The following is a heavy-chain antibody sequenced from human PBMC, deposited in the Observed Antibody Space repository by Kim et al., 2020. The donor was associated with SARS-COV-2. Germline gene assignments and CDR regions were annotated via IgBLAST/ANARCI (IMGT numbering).Heavy chain of an antibody. CDR2: IVVGSGNT. CDR3: AADLGYSYGYQDDYYYYYGMDV. V-gene: IGHV1-58*02. Sequence: SVKVSCKASGFTFTSSAMQWVRQARGQRLEWIGWIVVGSGNTNYAQKFQERVTINRDMSTSTAYMELSSLRSEDTAVYYCAADLGYSYGYQDDYYYYYGMDVWGQGTTVTVSS. CDR1: GFTFTSSA. D-gene: IGHD5-18*01. J-gene: IGHJ6*02.